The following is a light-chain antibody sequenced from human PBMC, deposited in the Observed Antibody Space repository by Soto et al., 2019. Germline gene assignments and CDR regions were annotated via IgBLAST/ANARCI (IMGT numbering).Light chain of an antibody. Sequence: DIQMTQSPSSLSASVGDRVTVTCHASQDITNYLSWYQQKPGKAPKLLISDASNLEIGVPSRFSGRGSGTDFSLTINNLQPEDFATYFCQQYDDLPLTFGGGTKVEVK. J-gene: IGKJ4*01. CDR1: QDITNY. CDR3: QQYDDLPLT. CDR2: DAS. V-gene: IGKV1-33*01.